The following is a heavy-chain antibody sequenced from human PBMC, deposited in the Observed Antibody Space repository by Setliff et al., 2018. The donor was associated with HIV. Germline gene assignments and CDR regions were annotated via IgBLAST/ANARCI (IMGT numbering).Heavy chain of an antibody. D-gene: IGHD3-16*01. J-gene: IGHJ3*02. CDR3: VKGGMTNAAFNI. V-gene: IGHV3-15*07. CDR2: IKSKTDGGTI. CDR1: GFPFSNAW. Sequence: GGSLRLSCAASGFPFSNAWMNWVRQAPGKGLEWVGRIKSKTDGGTIDYAAPVRGRFTISRDDSRNTLYLQINSLRLEDTALYYCVKGGMTNAAFNIWGPGTMVTVSS.